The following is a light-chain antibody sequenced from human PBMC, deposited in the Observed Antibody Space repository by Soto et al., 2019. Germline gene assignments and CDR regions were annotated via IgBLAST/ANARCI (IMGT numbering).Light chain of an antibody. CDR2: DAS. CDR3: QQRSKLT. CDR1: QSVSSY. J-gene: IGKJ4*01. V-gene: IGKV3-11*01. Sequence: EIVLTQSPATLHLSTRERATLSCRASQSVSSYLAWYQQKPGQAPRLLIYDASNRATGIPARFSGSGSGTDFTLTISSLEPGDFAVYYCQQRSKLTFGGGTKVEIK.